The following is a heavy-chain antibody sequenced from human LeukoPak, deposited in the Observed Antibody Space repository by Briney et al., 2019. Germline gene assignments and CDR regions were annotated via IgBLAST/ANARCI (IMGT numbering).Heavy chain of an antibody. CDR1: GFTFSSDW. Sequence: GGSLRLSCAASGFTFSSDWMSWVRQAPGKGLEWVANIKQDGSEKYYVDSVKGRFTISRDNAKNSLYLQMNSLRAEDTAAYYCAREKELTGGELDYWGQGTLVTVSS. V-gene: IGHV3-7*01. J-gene: IGHJ4*02. D-gene: IGHD3-10*01. CDR2: IKQDGSEK. CDR3: AREKELTGGELDY.